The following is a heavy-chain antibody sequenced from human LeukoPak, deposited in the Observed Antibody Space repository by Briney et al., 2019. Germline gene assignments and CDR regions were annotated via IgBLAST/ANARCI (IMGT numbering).Heavy chain of an antibody. CDR2: IRSDGSNK. Sequence: PGGSLRLSCAASGFTFNSYGMHWVRQAPGKGLEWVAFIRSDGSNKYYAESVKGQFTISRDNSKNTVYLQMNSLRAEDTAVYYCAKGYDILTGYWGHHNYYMDVWGKGTTVTVSS. CDR1: GFTFNSYG. CDR3: AKGYDILTGYWGHHNYYMDV. V-gene: IGHV3-30*02. D-gene: IGHD3-9*01. J-gene: IGHJ6*03.